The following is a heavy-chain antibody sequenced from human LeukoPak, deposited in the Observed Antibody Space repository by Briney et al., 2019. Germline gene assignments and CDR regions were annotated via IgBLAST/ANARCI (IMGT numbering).Heavy chain of an antibody. V-gene: IGHV1-2*02. Sequence: ASVKVSCKASGYTFTGYYMHWVRQAPGQGLEWMGWINPNSGGTNYAQKFQGRVTMTRDTSISTAYMELSRLRSDDTAVYYCARDLAYSSSWYFTSNYYYYMDVWGKGTTVAVSS. CDR2: INPNSGGT. CDR3: ARDLAYSSSWYFTSNYYYYMDV. J-gene: IGHJ6*03. CDR1: GYTFTGYY. D-gene: IGHD6-13*01.